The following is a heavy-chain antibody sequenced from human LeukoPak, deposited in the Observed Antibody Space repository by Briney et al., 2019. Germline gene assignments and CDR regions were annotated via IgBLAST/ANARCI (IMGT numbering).Heavy chain of an antibody. V-gene: IGHV4-31*03. CDR1: GGSISSGGYY. D-gene: IGHD3-16*01. CDR3: GREGGARLGGGAFDI. Sequence: SETLSLTCTVSGGSISSGGYYWIWIRQHPGKGLEWIGYIYYSGSTYYNPSLKSRVTISVDTSKNQFYLKLSSVTVADTAVYYCGREGGARLGGGAFDIWGQGTMVTVSS. J-gene: IGHJ3*02. CDR2: IYYSGST.